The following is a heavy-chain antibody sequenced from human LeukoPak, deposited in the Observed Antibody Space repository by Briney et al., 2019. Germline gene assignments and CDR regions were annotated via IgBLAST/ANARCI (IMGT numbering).Heavy chain of an antibody. J-gene: IGHJ6*02. CDR1: GFTFSSYA. Sequence: GGSLRLSCAASGFTFSSYAMSWVRQAPGKGLEWVSAISGSGGSTYYADSVKGRFTISRDNSKNTLYLQMNSLRAEDTAVYYCAKDLGRDFWSGYYLRGMDVWGQRTTVTVSS. V-gene: IGHV3-23*01. CDR3: AKDLGRDFWSGYYLRGMDV. CDR2: ISGSGGST. D-gene: IGHD3-3*01.